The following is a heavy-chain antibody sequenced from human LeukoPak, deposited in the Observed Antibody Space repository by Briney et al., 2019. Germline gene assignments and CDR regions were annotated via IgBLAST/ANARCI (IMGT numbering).Heavy chain of an antibody. CDR3: ARASGVLPSFEWANWFDS. CDR1: GGSIRTSDYY. CDR2: IHYSGST. J-gene: IGHJ5*02. Sequence: SETLSLTCTVSGGSIRTSDYYWAWIRQPPGRGLEWVGTIHYSGSTFDKPPLKSRLTVSADTSRNQFYMKLSSVAAADTAVYYCARASGVLPSFEWANWFDSWGQGSLVTVSS. V-gene: IGHV4-39*01. D-gene: IGHD3-9*01.